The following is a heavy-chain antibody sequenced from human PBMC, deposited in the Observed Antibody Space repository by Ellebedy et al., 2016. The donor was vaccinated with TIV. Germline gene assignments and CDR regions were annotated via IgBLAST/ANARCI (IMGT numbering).Heavy chain of an antibody. V-gene: IGHV3-23*01. J-gene: IGHJ4*02. D-gene: IGHD6-6*01. CDR3: ASGIATRRWGAFDN. CDR2: ISGGGSST. CDR1: GFIFSTYA. Sequence: GGSLRLSXAASGFIFSTYAMTWIRQAPGKRLEWVSAISGGGSSTYYADSVKGRSTISRDNSKNTLYLQMSSLRADDTAVYYCASGIATRRWGAFDNWGQGSLVTVSS.